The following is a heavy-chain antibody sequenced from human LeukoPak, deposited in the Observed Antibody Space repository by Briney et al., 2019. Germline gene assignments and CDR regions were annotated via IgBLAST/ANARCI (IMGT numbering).Heavy chain of an antibody. J-gene: IGHJ4*02. V-gene: IGHV3-15*01. CDR1: GFTFSNAW. CDR3: TTVITTTMTTVDY. D-gene: IGHD4-11*01. Sequence: GGSLRLSCAASGFTFSNAWMSWVRQAPGKGLEWVGRIKSKTDGGITDYAAPVKGRFTVSRDDSKNTLYLQMNSLKTEDTAVYYCTTVITTTMTTVDYWGQGTLVTVSS. CDR2: IKSKTDGGIT.